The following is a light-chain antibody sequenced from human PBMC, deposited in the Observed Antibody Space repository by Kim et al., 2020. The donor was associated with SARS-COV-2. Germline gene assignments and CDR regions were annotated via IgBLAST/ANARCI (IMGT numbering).Light chain of an antibody. CDR1: QTISIY. CDR3: QQSYSTPYT. CDR2: AAS. V-gene: IGKV1-39*01. J-gene: IGKJ2*01. Sequence: SASVGDRVTITCRASQTISIYLKWYQQKPGKAPKLLIHAASSLQSGVPSRFSGSGSGTDFTLTISSLQPEDFATYYCQQSYSTPYTFGQGAKLEI.